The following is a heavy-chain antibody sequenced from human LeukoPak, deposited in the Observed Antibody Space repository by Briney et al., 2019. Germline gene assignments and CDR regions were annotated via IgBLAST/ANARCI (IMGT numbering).Heavy chain of an antibody. J-gene: IGHJ5*02. V-gene: IGHV4-34*01. CDR1: GGSFSGYY. Sequence: SETLSLTCAVYGGSFSGYYWSWIRQPPGKGLEWIGEINHSGSTNYNPSLKSRVTISVDTSKNQFSLKLSSVTAADTAVYYCARRPQTPWDPKEAFDPWGQGTLVTVSS. CDR2: INHSGST. D-gene: IGHD1-26*01. CDR3: ARRPQTPWDPKEAFDP.